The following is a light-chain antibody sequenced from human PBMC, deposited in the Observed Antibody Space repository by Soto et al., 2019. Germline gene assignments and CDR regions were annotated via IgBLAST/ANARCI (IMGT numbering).Light chain of an antibody. J-gene: IGKJ2*01. CDR1: QTVGSN. CDR3: QQYNYWPRT. Sequence: EIVMTQSPATLSVSPGERATLSCWASQTVGSNLAWYQQKPGQSPRLLIYDASTRGTGVPGRFTGSGYGTEFTLTISSLQSEDFALYYCQQYNYWPRTFGPGTKLEI. CDR2: DAS. V-gene: IGKV3D-15*01.